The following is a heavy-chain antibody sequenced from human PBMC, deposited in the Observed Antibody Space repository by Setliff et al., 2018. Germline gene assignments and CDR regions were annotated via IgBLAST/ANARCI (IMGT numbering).Heavy chain of an antibody. CDR3: ARAPRLEWILPTFDY. CDR1: GYTFLSYG. CDR2: ISAYTGKT. D-gene: IGHD3-3*01. V-gene: IGHV1-18*01. J-gene: IGHJ4*02. Sequence: ASVKVSCKAVGYTFLSYGLSWVRQAPGQGLEWMGWISAYTGKTDYAQNFQGRVTMTTDTSTNTAYLELRSLRYDDTAVYFCARAPRLEWILPTFDYWGQGTPVTVSA.